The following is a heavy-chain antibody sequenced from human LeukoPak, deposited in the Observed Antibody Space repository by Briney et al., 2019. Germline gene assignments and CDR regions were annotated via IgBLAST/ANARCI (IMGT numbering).Heavy chain of an antibody. V-gene: IGHV4-39*07. J-gene: IGHJ4*02. CDR1: GGSISSSSYY. Sequence: SETLSLTCTVSGGSISSSSYYWGWIRQPPGKGLEWIGSIYYSGSTYYNPSLKSRVTISVDTSKNQFSLKLSSVTAADTAVYYCAGIRATYYYDSSGLEVGDYWGQGTLVTVSS. CDR2: IYYSGST. D-gene: IGHD3-22*01. CDR3: AGIRATYYYDSSGLEVGDY.